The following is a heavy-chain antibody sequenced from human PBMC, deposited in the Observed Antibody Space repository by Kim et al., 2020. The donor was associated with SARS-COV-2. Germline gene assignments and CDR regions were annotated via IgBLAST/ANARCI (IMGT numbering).Heavy chain of an antibody. CDR1: GGSISSGGYY. D-gene: IGHD3-22*01. CDR3: ARYHDSSGYYYDLNGNWFDP. J-gene: IGHJ5*02. CDR2: IYYSGST. V-gene: IGHV4-31*03. Sequence: SETLSLTCTVSGGSISSGGYYWSWIRQHPGKGLEWIGYIYYSGSTYYNPSLKSRVTISVDTSKNQFSLKLSSVTAADTAMYYCARYHDSSGYYYDLNGNWFDPWGQGTLVTVSS.